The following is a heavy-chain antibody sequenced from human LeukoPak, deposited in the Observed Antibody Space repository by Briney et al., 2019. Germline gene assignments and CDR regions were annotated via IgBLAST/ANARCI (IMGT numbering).Heavy chain of an antibody. V-gene: IGHV4-4*07. CDR2: IYTSGST. CDR1: GGSISSYY. CDR3: VRGGDTGNWGYYFDF. J-gene: IGHJ4*02. D-gene: IGHD7-27*01. Sequence: PSETLSLTCTVSGGSISSYYWSWIRQPAGKGLEWIGRIYTSGSTNYNPSLKSRVTMSVDTSKNQFSLKLSSVTAADTAVYYCVRGGDTGNWGYYFDFWGQGTLVTVSS.